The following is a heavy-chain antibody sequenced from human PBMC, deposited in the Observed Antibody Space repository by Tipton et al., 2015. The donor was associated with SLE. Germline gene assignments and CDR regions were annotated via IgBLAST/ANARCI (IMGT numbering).Heavy chain of an antibody. Sequence: GSLRLSCAASGFTFSSYGMHWVRQAPGKGLEWVSYISSSGSTIYYADSVKGRFTISRDNAKNSLYLQMNSLRAEDTAVYYCARVSRDLKTASSIAARPLDNWGQGTLFTVSS. CDR3: ARVSRDLKTASSIAARPLDN. V-gene: IGHV3-48*03. D-gene: IGHD6-6*01. CDR1: GFTFSSYG. CDR2: ISSSGSTI. J-gene: IGHJ4*02.